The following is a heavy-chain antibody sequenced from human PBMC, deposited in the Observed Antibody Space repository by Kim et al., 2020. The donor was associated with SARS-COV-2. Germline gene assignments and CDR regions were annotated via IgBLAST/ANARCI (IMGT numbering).Heavy chain of an antibody. CDR3: ARSAGPYDYYFDY. V-gene: IGHV5-51*01. D-gene: IGHD3-16*01. Sequence: SSPAFTRQVTISADKSPTTAYLQWSSLKASDTAMYYCARSAGPYDYYFDYWGQGTLVTVSS. J-gene: IGHJ4*02.